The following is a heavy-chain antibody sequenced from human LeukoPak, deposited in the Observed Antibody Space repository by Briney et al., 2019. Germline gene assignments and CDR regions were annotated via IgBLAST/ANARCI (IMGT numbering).Heavy chain of an antibody. CDR1: GGTFSSYA. CDR3: ARDWLVPAASYYYYGMDV. CDR2: IIPIFGTA. Sequence: ASVKVSCKASGGTFSSYAISWARQAPGQGLEWMGGIIPIFGTANYAQKFQGRVTITADESTSTAYMELSSLRSEDTAVYYCARDWLVPAASYYYYGMDVWGQGTTVTVSS. D-gene: IGHD2-2*01. V-gene: IGHV1-69*13. J-gene: IGHJ6*02.